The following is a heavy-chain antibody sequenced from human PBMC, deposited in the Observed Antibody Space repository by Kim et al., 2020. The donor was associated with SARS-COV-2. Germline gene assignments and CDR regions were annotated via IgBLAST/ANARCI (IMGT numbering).Heavy chain of an antibody. D-gene: IGHD5-12*01. V-gene: IGHV4-39*01. CDR2: IYYTGST. J-gene: IGHJ4*01. CDR1: GGSISSSDYY. CDR3: PRPPRRGSGYDWGSFD. Sequence: SETLSLTCTASGGSISSSDYYWGWIRQPPGKGLEWIGSIYYTGSTYYNPSLKSRVTISVDTSKNQFSLKLSSVTAAATAWYYCPRPPRRGSGYDWGSFD.